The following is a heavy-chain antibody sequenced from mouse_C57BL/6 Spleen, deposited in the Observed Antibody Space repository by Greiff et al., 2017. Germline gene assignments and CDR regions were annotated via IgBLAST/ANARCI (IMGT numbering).Heavy chain of an antibody. D-gene: IGHD2-4*01. Sequence: VQLQQSGAELVRPGASVKLSCTASGFNIKDDYMHWVKQRPEQGLEWIGWIDPENGDTEYASKFQGKATITADTSSNTAYLQLSSLTSEDTAVYYCTSDYGDAMDYWGQGTSGTVSS. CDR1: GFNIKDDY. J-gene: IGHJ4*01. CDR2: IDPENGDT. CDR3: TSDYGDAMDY. V-gene: IGHV14-4*01.